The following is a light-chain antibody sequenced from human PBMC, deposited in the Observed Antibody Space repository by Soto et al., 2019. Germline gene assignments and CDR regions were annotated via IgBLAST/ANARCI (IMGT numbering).Light chain of an antibody. CDR3: QQYYSTPPYT. Sequence: DIVMTQSPDSLAVSLGERATINCKSSQSGLYSSKNKNYLAWYQQKPGQPPKLLIYWASTRESGIPDRSSGVGAGTDFTISISTPPPENVAVYSCQQYYSTPPYTFGHGTKLEIK. J-gene: IGKJ2*01. CDR2: WAS. CDR1: QSGLYSSKNKNY. V-gene: IGKV4-1*01.